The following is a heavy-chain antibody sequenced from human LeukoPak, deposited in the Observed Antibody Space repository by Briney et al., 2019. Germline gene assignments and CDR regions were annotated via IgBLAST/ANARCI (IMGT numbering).Heavy chain of an antibody. CDR3: AREAGDYEGGGGWFDP. CDR2: INPNSGGT. CDR1: GYTFTGYY. J-gene: IGHJ5*02. V-gene: IGHV1-2*02. Sequence: ASVKVSCKASGYTFTGYYMHWVRQAPGQGLEWMGWINPNSGGTNYAQKFQGRVTMTRDTSISTAYMELSRLRSDDTAVYYCAREAGDYEGGGGWFDPWGQGTLVTVSS. D-gene: IGHD4-17*01.